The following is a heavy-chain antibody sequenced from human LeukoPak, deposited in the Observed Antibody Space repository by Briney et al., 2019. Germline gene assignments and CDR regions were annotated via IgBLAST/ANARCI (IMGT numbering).Heavy chain of an antibody. CDR3: ARGADYYDSSGYLGY. V-gene: IGHV4-34*01. J-gene: IGHJ4*02. CDR2: INHSGST. Sequence: PSETLSLTCAVYGGSFSGYYWSWIRQPPGKGLEWIGEINHSGSTNYNPSLKSRVTISVDTSKNQFSLKLSSVTAADTAVYYCARGADYYDSSGYLGYWGQGTLVTVSS. D-gene: IGHD3-22*01. CDR1: GGSFSGYY.